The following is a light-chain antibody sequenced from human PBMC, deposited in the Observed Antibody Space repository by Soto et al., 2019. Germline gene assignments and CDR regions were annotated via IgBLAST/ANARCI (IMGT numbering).Light chain of an antibody. Sequence: QSVLTQPASVSGSPGQSITISCTGTSSDVGGYIYVSWYQQHPGKAPKLMIYDVSNRPSGVSNRFSGSKSGNTASLTISGLQAEDEADYFCVLYTTSTSYVFGTGTKVTVL. V-gene: IGLV2-14*01. CDR3: VLYTTSTSYV. CDR2: DVS. J-gene: IGLJ1*01. CDR1: SSDVGGYIY.